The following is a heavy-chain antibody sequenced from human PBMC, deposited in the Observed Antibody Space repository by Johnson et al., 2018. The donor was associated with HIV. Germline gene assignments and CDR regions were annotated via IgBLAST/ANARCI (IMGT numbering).Heavy chain of an antibody. D-gene: IGHD3-3*01. CDR2: IRSKPYGGTK. J-gene: IGHJ3*02. CDR1: GFTFSDYY. CDR3: TRGGVTVFGVVDAFDI. V-gene: IGHV3-71*04. Sequence: VQLVESGGGLGKPGGSLRLSCAASGFTFSDYYMSWLRQAPGKGLEWVGFIRSKPYGGTKEYATSVKGRFGISRDDSKNIAYLQMNSLKIEDTAVYYCTRGGVTVFGVVDAFDIWGQGTVVTVSS.